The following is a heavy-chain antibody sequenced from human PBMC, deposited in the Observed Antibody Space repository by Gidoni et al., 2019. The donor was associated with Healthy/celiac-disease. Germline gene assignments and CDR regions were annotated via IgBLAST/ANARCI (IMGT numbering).Heavy chain of an antibody. V-gene: IGHV4-59*01. Sequence: QVELHESGPGLVKPSETLSSTCTVAGSSISSYSWSWIRQPQGNGLEWIGYIYYSGSTNYNPSLKSRVTISVDTSKNQFSLKLSSVTAADTAVYYCARWFGDEGAFDIWGQGTMVTVSS. CDR1: GSSISSYS. CDR3: ARWFGDEGAFDI. D-gene: IGHD3-10*01. J-gene: IGHJ3*02. CDR2: IYYSGST.